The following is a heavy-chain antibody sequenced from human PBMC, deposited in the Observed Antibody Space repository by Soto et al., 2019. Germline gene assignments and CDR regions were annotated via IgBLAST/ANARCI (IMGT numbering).Heavy chain of an antibody. J-gene: IGHJ6*02. CDR1: GYPISSSDW. CDR3: AREGGAVLRYSDWSHYALDV. V-gene: IGHV4-4*02. D-gene: IGHD3-9*01. Sequence: GTLSLTCAVSGYPISSSDWWGCVRRAPGKGLEWIGEIYHSGSTNYNPSLESRVTISVDRSKNQFSLKLSSVTAADTAAYYCAREGGAVLRYSDWSHYALDVWGQGTTVTVSS. CDR2: IYHSGST.